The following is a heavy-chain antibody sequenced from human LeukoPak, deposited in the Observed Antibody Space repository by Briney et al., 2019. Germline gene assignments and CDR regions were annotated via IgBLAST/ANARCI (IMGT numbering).Heavy chain of an antibody. CDR1: GFTFSSYA. Sequence: GGSLRLSCAASGFTFSSYAMSWVRQAPGKGLEWVSAISGSGGTTYYADSVKGRFTISRDNSKNTLYLQMNSLRAEDTAVYYCARAPCAGDCYYFDCWGQGTLVTVSS. J-gene: IGHJ4*02. CDR3: ARAPCAGDCYYFDC. V-gene: IGHV3-23*01. CDR2: ISGSGGTT. D-gene: IGHD2-21*02.